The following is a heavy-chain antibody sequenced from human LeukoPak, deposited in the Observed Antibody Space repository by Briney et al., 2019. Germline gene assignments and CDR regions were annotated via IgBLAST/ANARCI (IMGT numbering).Heavy chain of an antibody. CDR1: GVSISSYY. CDR3: ARPQPMGSSSPLGY. J-gene: IGHJ4*02. CDR2: IHYSGRA. D-gene: IGHD2-2*01. V-gene: IGHV4-59*01. Sequence: SETLSLTCTVSGVSISSYYWIWIRQPSGKGLEWIGDIHYSGRATYNPSLKSRVTTSLDTSKNQISLKLSSVTAADTAVYYCARPQPMGSSSPLGYWGQGTLVTVSS.